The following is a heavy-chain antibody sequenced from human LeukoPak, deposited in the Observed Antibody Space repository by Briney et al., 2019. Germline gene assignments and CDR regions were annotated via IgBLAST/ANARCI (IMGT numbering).Heavy chain of an antibody. CDR2: ISTYNGNT. CDR1: GYTLTNYG. D-gene: IGHD6-13*01. V-gene: IGHV1-18*01. J-gene: IGHJ4*02. Sequence: ASVKVSCKASGYTLTNYGLSWARQAPGQGLEWMGWISTYNGNTNYAQKFQGRVTMTTDTSTSTGYMEMRSLRSDDTAVYYCARGGVSNSWYRTPDYWGQGTPVTVSS. CDR3: ARGGVSNSWYRTPDY.